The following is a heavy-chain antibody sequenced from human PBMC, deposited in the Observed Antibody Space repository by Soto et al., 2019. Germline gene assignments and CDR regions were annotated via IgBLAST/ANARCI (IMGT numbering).Heavy chain of an antibody. J-gene: IGHJ6*02. Sequence: ASVKGSCTASGYTFTGYYMHWVRQAPGQGLEWMGWINPNSGGTNYAQKFQGRVTMTRDTSISTAYMELSRLRSDDTAVYYCARVRLLCVGAQRGYYGMDGWGQGPTVTVS. CDR2: INPNSGGT. CDR1: GYTFTGYY. V-gene: IGHV1-2*02. D-gene: IGHD3-10*01. CDR3: ARVRLLCVGAQRGYYGMDG.